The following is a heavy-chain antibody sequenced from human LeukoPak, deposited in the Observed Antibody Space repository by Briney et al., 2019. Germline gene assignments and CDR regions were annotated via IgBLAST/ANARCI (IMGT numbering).Heavy chain of an antibody. CDR3: ARRAGYYGSSGYYSFDS. V-gene: IGHV5-51*01. D-gene: IGHD3-22*01. CDR1: GYTFTSYW. Sequence: GESLKISCQASGYTFTSYWIAWVRQLPGKGLEWMGIIFPDDSDTTYSPSLRGQVTISADKSINTAYLQWSSLKASDTAMYYCARRAGYYGSSGYYSFDSWGQGTLVTVSS. J-gene: IGHJ4*02. CDR2: IFPDDSDT.